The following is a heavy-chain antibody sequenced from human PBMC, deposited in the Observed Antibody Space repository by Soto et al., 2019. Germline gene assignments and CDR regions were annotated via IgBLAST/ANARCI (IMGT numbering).Heavy chain of an antibody. D-gene: IGHD3-22*01. J-gene: IGHJ4*02. CDR2: INPSGGRT. CDR1: GSSFTTYY. CDR3: AGLYHYDSSGYYDY. V-gene: IGHV1-46*01. Sequence: GASVKVSCKASGSSFTTYYMHWVRQAPGQGLELMGIINPSGGRTTYAQKFQGRVTMTRDTSTSTFHMELSSLTSEDTAVYYCAGLYHYDSSGYYDYWGQGTLVTVSS.